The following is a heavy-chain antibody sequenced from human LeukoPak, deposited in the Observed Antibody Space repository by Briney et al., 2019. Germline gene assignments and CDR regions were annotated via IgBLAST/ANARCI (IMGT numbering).Heavy chain of an antibody. V-gene: IGHV4-39*01. CDR1: GGSISSGSYY. D-gene: IGHD1-7*01. CDR3: GRRSRSTWNYRRGDY. Sequence: SETLSLTCTVSGGSISSGSYYWGWIRQPPGKGLQWIGCIYYGGSTYYKPSLKSRVTISVDTSKNQFSLKLTSVTAADTAVYYCGRRSRSTWNYRRGDYWGQGTLVTVSS. J-gene: IGHJ4*02. CDR2: IYYGGST.